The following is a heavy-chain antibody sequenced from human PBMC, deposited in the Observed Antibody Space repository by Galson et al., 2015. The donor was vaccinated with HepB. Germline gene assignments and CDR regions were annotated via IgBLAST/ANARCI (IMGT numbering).Heavy chain of an antibody. CDR2: MYVGGST. D-gene: IGHD3-22*01. Sequence: SLRLSCAASGFTVSSNYMTWVRQAPGKGLEWVSIMYVGGSTSYVDSVKGRFTISSHNSKNTLYLQMNSLRPEDTAVYYCAKGGIASTSGYATWYFDLWGQGTLVTVSS. CDR1: GFTVSSNY. V-gene: IGHV3-53*04. J-gene: IGHJ5*02. CDR3: AKGGIASTSGYATWYFDL.